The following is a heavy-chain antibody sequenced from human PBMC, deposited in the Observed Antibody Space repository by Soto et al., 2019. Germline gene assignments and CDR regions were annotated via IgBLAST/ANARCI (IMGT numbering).Heavy chain of an antibody. Sequence: ASVKVSRKASGYTFTSYGISWVRQAPGQGLEWMGWISAYNGNTNYAQKLQGRVTMTTDTSTSTAYMELRSLRSDDTAVYYCARDVYYYDSSGPALDYWGQGTLVTVSS. J-gene: IGHJ4*02. D-gene: IGHD3-22*01. CDR1: GYTFTSYG. V-gene: IGHV1-18*01. CDR3: ARDVYYYDSSGPALDY. CDR2: ISAYNGNT.